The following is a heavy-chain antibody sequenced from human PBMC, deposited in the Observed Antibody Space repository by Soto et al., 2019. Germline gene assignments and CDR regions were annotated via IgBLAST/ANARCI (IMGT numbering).Heavy chain of an antibody. CDR1: GFTFSDYA. D-gene: IGHD2-2*01. CDR3: ASTLQYCTSTSCYPGGRFDY. J-gene: IGHJ4*02. CDR2: ISSSSSTI. V-gene: IGHV3-48*02. Sequence: EVQLVESGGGLVQPGGSLRLSCAASGFTFSDYALNWVRQAPGEGLEWISYISSSSSTIYFADSLKGRFTISRDNAKNSLYLQMNSLTDEDTAVYYCASTLQYCTSTSCYPGGRFDYWGQGTLVTVSS.